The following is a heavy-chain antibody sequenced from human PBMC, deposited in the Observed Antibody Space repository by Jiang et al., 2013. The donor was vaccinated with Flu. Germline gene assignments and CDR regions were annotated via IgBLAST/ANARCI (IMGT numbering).Heavy chain of an antibody. D-gene: IGHD2-2*02. CDR2: ISDDGRNK. Sequence: SGGGVVQPGGSLRLSCAASGFTFSSSEMHWVRQAPAKGLEWVALISDDGRNKFYADSVKGRLTISRDNSKSTLYLQMNSLRADDTALYYCARDKDCGSASCYNAFDIWGQGTMVTVSS. V-gene: IGHV3-30*03. CDR1: GFTFSSSE. CDR3: ARDKDCGSASCYNAFDI. J-gene: IGHJ3*02.